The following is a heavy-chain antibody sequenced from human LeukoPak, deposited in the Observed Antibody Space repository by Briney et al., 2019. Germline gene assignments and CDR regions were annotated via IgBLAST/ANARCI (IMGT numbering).Heavy chain of an antibody. Sequence: TLSLTCTVSGGPISSYYWSWIRQPPGKALEWLALLYWHDDKRYSPSLKSRLTIARDTSKSQVVLTLTNIAPVDTATYYCAHRRAATNPYYFDYWGQGILVTVSS. CDR2: LYWHDDK. V-gene: IGHV2-5*08. CDR3: AHRRAATNPYYFDY. D-gene: IGHD5-12*01. J-gene: IGHJ4*02. CDR1: GGPISSYYW.